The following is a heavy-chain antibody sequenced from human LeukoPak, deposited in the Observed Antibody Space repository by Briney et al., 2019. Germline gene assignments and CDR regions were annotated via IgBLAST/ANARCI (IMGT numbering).Heavy chain of an antibody. CDR1: GYTFTSYG. J-gene: IGHJ3*02. CDR3: ARGRDMVRGVIDDAFDI. D-gene: IGHD3-10*01. CDR2: ISAYNGNT. Sequence: ASVKVSCKASGYTFTSYGISWVRQAPGQGLEWMGWISAYNGNTNYAQKLQGRVTMTTDTSTSTAYMELRSLRSDDTAVYYCARGRDMVRGVIDDAFDIWGQGTMVTVSP. V-gene: IGHV1-18*01.